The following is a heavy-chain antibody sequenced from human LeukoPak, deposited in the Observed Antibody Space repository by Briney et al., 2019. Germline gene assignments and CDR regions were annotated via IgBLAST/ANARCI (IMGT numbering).Heavy chain of an antibody. V-gene: IGHV3-30*02. CDR1: GFTFSSYG. Sequence: GGSLRLSCAASGFTFSSYGMHWVRQAPGKGLEWVAFIRYDGSNKYYADSVKGRFTISRDNSKNTLYLQMNSLRAEDTAVYYCAKPAVPYYYYYMDVWGKGTTVTISS. CDR2: IRYDGSNK. CDR3: AKPAVPYYYYYMDV. D-gene: IGHD2-2*01. J-gene: IGHJ6*03.